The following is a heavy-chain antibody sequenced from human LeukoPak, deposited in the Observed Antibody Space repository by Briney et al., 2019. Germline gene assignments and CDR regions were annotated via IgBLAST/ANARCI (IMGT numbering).Heavy chain of an antibody. Sequence: GGSLRLSCAASGFTFSSYWMNWVRQAPGKGLVWVSRIASDGSSTTYADSVKGRFSISRDNAKNTLYLQMNSLRVEDTAMYYCARGRPHGNDYWGQGTLVTVSS. CDR3: ARGRPHGNDY. V-gene: IGHV3-74*01. J-gene: IGHJ4*02. CDR1: GFTFSSYW. D-gene: IGHD4-23*01. CDR2: IASDGSST.